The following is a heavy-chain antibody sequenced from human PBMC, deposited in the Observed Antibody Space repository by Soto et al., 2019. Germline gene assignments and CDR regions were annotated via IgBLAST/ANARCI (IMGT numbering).Heavy chain of an antibody. CDR2: IYYSVST. V-gene: IGHV4-61*01. CDR1: GGSVSSGSYY. CDR3: ASYSSGWYDVIY. J-gene: IGHJ4*02. D-gene: IGHD6-19*01. Sequence: QVRLQESGPGLVKPSETLSLTCTVSGGSVSSGSYYWSWIRQPPGKGLEWIGYIYYSVSTNYNPSLKSRDTISVDTSKTQFYLKVSSVTAADTAVYYCASYSSGWYDVIYWGQGTLVTVSS.